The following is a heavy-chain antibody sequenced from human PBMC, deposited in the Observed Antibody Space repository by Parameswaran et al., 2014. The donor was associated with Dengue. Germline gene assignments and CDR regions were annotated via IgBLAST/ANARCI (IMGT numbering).Heavy chain of an antibody. D-gene: IGHD6-6*01. Sequence: WIRQPPGKGLEWVSYISSSGSTIYYADSVKGRFTISRDNAKNSLYLQMNSLRAEDTAVYYCARDRSSPLALFDYWGQGTLVTVSS. V-gene: IGHV3-48*03. CDR3: ARDRSSPLALFDY. CDR2: ISSSGSTI. J-gene: IGHJ4*02.